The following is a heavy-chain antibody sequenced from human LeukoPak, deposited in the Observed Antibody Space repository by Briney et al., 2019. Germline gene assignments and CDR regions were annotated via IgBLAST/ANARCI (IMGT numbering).Heavy chain of an antibody. Sequence: PGGSLRLSCSASGFTFSSYAMSWVRQAPAKGRAWVSTISGSGGSTYYAASVKGRFTISRDNSKNTLYLQMNSLRAEDMAVYNCAVVISGGVDYWGQGKLVTVSS. V-gene: IGHV3-23*01. CDR3: AVVISGGVDY. CDR1: GFTFSSYA. J-gene: IGHJ4*02. CDR2: ISGSGGST. D-gene: IGHD2-8*02.